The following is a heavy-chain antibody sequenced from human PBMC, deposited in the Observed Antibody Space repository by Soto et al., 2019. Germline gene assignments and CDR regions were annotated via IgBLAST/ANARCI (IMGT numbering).Heavy chain of an antibody. CDR2: IYYSGST. D-gene: IGHD3-10*01. Sequence: SETLSLTCTVSGGSISSGGYYWNWIRQHPGRGLEWIGYIYYSGSTYYNPSLKSRVTISVDTSKNQFSLKLTAVTAADTAVYYCARSVTPWGQGTQVTVSS. CDR3: ARSVTP. J-gene: IGHJ5*02. CDR1: GGSISSGGYY. V-gene: IGHV4-31*03.